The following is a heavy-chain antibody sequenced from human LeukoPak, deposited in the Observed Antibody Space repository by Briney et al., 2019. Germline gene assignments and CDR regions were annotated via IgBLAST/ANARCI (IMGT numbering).Heavy chain of an antibody. CDR2: IRSDGRDT. J-gene: IGHJ6*02. CDR3: ATDMGEAGSGSYRFGLDV. D-gene: IGHD3-22*01. V-gene: IGHV3-74*01. Sequence: GGSLRLSCAASGFTFSSYAMSWVRQAPGKGLEWVSRIRSDGRDTTYADSVKGRFTISRDNAKNTLDLQMNSLRAEDTAVYYCATDMGEAGSGSYRFGLDVWGQGTTVTVSS. CDR1: GFTFSSYA.